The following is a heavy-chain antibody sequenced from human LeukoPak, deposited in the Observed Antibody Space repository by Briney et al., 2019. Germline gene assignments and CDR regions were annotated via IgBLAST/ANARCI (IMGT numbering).Heavy chain of an antibody. D-gene: IGHD3-22*01. CDR2: IYHSGST. CDR3: ARESSSGTVEGAFDI. V-gene: IGHV4-38-2*02. CDR1: GYSISSGYY. J-gene: IGHJ3*02. Sequence: SETLSLTCTVSGYSISSGYYWGWIRPPPGKGLEWIGSIYHSGSTYYNPSLKSRVTISVDTSKNQFSLKLSSVTAADTAVYYCARESSSGTVEGAFDIWGQGTMVTVSS.